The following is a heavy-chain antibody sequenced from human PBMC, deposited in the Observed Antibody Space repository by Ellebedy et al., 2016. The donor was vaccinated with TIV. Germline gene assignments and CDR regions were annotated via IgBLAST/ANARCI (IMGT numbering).Heavy chain of an antibody. CDR2: ISGSGDCT. J-gene: IGHJ4*02. D-gene: IGHD3-22*01. CDR3: AKGTSSGFNYDRVGFEY. V-gene: IGHV3-23*01. CDR1: ELTVSSNY. Sequence: GESLKISCAASELTVSSNYMSWVRQAPGKGLEWVSAISGSGDCTYYADSVKGRFTIARDNVKNTLYLQIHSLRAEDTAVYYCAKGTSSGFNYDRVGFEYWGQGALVTVSS.